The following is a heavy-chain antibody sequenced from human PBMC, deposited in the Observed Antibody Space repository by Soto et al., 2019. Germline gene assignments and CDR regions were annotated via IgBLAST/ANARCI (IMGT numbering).Heavy chain of an antibody. V-gene: IGHV3-23*01. D-gene: IGHD3-10*01. CDR2: FGGPGGGT. Sequence: GGSLRLSCEASGFTFSRFAMSWVRQAPGKGLEWVSTFGGPGGGTYYADSVKGRFTISRDNFKNTLYLQMNSLRAEDTAVYYCASEVSMVRGVITLDYWGQGTLVTVSS. J-gene: IGHJ4*02. CDR1: GFTFSRFA. CDR3: ASEVSMVRGVITLDY.